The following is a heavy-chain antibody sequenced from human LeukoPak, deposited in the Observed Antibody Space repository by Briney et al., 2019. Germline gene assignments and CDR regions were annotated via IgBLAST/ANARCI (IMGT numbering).Heavy chain of an antibody. CDR2: IRYDGSNK. J-gene: IGHJ4*02. D-gene: IGHD4-23*01. CDR3: AREDTTVVYIDY. Sequence: GGSLRLSCAAFKFTFSTYGMHWVRQAPGKGLEWVAFIRYDGSNKYYADSVKGRFTISRDNSKNTLYLQVNSLRAEDTAVYYCAREDTTVVYIDYWGQGTLVTVSS. V-gene: IGHV3-30*02. CDR1: KFTFSTYG.